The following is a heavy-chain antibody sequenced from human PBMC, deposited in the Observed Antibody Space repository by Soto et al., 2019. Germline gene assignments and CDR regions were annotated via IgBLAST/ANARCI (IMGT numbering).Heavy chain of an antibody. CDR1: GGSISSYY. Sequence: PSETLSLTCTVSGGSISSYYWSWIRQPPGKGLEWIGYIYYSGSTNYNPSLKSRVTISVDTSKNQFSLKLSSVTAADTAVYYCARGMYYDFWSGYYGAIDIWGQGTMVTVSS. V-gene: IGHV4-59*01. D-gene: IGHD3-3*01. CDR3: ARGMYYDFWSGYYGAIDI. J-gene: IGHJ3*02. CDR2: IYYSGST.